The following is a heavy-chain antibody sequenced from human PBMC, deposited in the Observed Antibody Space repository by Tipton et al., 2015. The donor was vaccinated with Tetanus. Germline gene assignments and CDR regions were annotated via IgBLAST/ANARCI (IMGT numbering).Heavy chain of an antibody. CDR1: GGSISGGRYY. Sequence: TLSLTCTVSGGSISGGRYYWSWIRQRPGKGLEWIGDIYSSGSTYSDPSLKGRVTISVDTSKNQFSLRLNSVTAADTAVNYCARDQARGARGWNYFDYWGLGTLVTVSS. CDR3: ARDQARGARGWNYFDY. V-gene: IGHV4-31*03. J-gene: IGHJ4*02. CDR2: IYSSGST. D-gene: IGHD1-26*01.